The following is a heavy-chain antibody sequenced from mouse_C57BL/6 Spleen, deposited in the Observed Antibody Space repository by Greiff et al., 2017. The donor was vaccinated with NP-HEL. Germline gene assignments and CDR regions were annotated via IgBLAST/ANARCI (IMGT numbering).Heavy chain of an antibody. CDR3: ARGGYSNYVDY. J-gene: IGHJ2*01. CDR1: GYTFTSYW. V-gene: IGHV1-50*01. CDR2: IDPSDSYT. Sequence: QVQLKQSGAELVKPGASVKLSCKASGYTFTSYWMQWVKQRPGQGLEWIGEIDPSDSYTNYNQKFKGKVTLTVDTSSSTAYMQLSSLTSEDSAVYYCARGGYSNYVDYWGQGTTLTVSS. D-gene: IGHD2-5*01.